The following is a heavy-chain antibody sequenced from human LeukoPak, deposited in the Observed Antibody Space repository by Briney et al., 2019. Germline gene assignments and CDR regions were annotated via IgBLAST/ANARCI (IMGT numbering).Heavy chain of an antibody. CDR3: AREYSASEH. CDR1: GGTFSSYA. J-gene: IGHJ1*01. CDR2: IIPILGIA. D-gene: IGHD5-12*01. Sequence: SVKVSCKASGGTFSSYAISWVRQAPGQGLEWMGRIIPILGIANYAQKFQGRVTITADKSTSTTYMELSWLTSDDTALYYCAREYSASEHWGQGTLVTVSS. V-gene: IGHV1-69*04.